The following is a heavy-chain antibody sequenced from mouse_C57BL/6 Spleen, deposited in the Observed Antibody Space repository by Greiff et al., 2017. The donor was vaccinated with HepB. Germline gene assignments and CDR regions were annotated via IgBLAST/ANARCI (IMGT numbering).Heavy chain of an antibody. CDR3: ARSGTTVVAGFDY. CDR1: GYTFTSYW. CDR2: IHPNSGST. D-gene: IGHD1-1*01. V-gene: IGHV1-64*01. Sequence: QVQLQQPGAELVKPGASVKLSCKASGYTFTSYWMHWVKQRPGQGLEWIGMIHPNSGSTNYNEKVKSKATLTVDKSTSTAYMQLSSLTSEDSAVYYCARSGTTVVAGFDYWGQGTTLTVSS. J-gene: IGHJ2*01.